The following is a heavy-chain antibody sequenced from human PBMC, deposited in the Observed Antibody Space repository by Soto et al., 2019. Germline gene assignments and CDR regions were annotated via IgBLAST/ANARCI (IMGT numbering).Heavy chain of an antibody. D-gene: IGHD3-10*01. J-gene: IGHJ4*02. CDR1: GFTFSSYA. CDR2: ISGSGGST. CDR3: AKDGADNGFGELPDDY. Sequence: GGSLRLSCAASGFTFSSYAMSWVRQAPGKGLEWVSAISGSGGSTYYADSVKGRFTISRDNSKNTLYLQMNSLRAEDTAVYYCAKDGADNGFGELPDDYWGQGTLVTVSS. V-gene: IGHV3-23*01.